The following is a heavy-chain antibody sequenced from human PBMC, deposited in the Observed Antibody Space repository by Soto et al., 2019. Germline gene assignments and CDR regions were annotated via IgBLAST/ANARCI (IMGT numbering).Heavy chain of an antibody. CDR3: ARDGHDYVWGSYRPFDY. J-gene: IGHJ4*02. CDR1: GGSISSGDYY. CDR2: IYYSGST. V-gene: IGHV4-30-4*01. Sequence: QVQLQESGPGLVKPSQTLSLTCTVSGGSISSGDYYWSWIRQPPGKGLEWIGYIYYSGSTYYNPSLKSRVTISVDTSKNQFSLKLSSVTAAATAVYYCARDGHDYVWGSYRPFDYWGQGTLVTVSS. D-gene: IGHD3-16*02.